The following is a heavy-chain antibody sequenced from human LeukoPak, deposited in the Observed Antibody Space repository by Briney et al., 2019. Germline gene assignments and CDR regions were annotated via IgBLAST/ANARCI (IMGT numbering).Heavy chain of an antibody. Sequence: GRSLRLSCAAPGFTFDDYAMHWVRQAPGKGLEWVSGISWNSGSIGYADSVKGRFTISRDNAKNSLYLQMNSLRVEDTALYYCAKDISGAPTHFDYWGQGTLVTVSS. J-gene: IGHJ4*02. CDR1: GFTFDDYA. D-gene: IGHD1-26*01. CDR3: AKDISGAPTHFDY. CDR2: ISWNSGSI. V-gene: IGHV3-9*01.